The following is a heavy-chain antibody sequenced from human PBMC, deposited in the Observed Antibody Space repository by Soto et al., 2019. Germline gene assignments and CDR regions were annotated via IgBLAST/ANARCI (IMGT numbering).Heavy chain of an antibody. V-gene: IGHV1-69*01. CDR2: IIPLFGTP. CDR3: ASERVAEMATGGYFAN. Sequence: QVHLVQSGAEVKKPGSSVKVSCKTSGGTFSDLAFSWVRQAPRQGLEWVGGIIPLFGTPNYAREFQRRVSISADESSNTVYMELRRLRSEDTAVYYCASERVAEMATGGYFANWGQGTLVTVSS. J-gene: IGHJ4*02. CDR1: GGTFSDLA. D-gene: IGHD5-12*01.